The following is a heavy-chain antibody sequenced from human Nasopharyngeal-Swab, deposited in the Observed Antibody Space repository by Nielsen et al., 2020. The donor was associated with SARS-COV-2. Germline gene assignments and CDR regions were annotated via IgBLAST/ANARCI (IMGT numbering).Heavy chain of an antibody. CDR3: ARVRREYCSSTSCYPGYYYYMDV. Sequence: ASVKPSCKASGYIFTSYGISWARQAPGQGLEWMGWISAYNGNTNYAQKLQGRVTMTTDTSTSTAYMELRSLRSDDTAVYYCARVRREYCSSTSCYPGYYYYMDVWGKGTTVTVSS. CDR2: ISAYNGNT. D-gene: IGHD2-2*01. V-gene: IGHV1-18*04. J-gene: IGHJ6*03. CDR1: GYIFTSYG.